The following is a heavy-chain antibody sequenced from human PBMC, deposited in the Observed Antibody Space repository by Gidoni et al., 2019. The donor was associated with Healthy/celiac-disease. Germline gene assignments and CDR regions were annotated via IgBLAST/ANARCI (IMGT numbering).Heavy chain of an antibody. CDR1: QFTFSSFA. D-gene: IGHD6-25*01. CDR2: ISFDGLKT. J-gene: IGHJ4*02. CDR3: ARGLGISAG. Sequence: QVQLVESGGGVVQPGGSLTLSCAASQFTFSSFAMHWVRQAPGKGLEWVTLISFDGLKTYYADSVKGRFFISRDNYKKTVYLEMTSLRPEDTAVYFCARGLGISAGWGQGTLVIVSS. V-gene: IGHV3-30*03.